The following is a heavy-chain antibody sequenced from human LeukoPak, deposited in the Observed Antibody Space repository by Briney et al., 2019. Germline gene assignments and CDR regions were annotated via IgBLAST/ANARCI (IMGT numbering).Heavy chain of an antibody. D-gene: IGHD3-22*01. CDR1: GFTFSSYA. Sequence: QTGGSLRLSCAASGFTFSSYAMIWVRQAPGKGLEGVSAICGRGGSTYYADSVKGRFTISRDNSKNTVYLQMNSLSAEDTAVYYCAKSGRWYYDSSGYYAFDYWGQGTMVTVSS. V-gene: IGHV3-23*01. CDR3: AKSGRWYYDSSGYYAFDY. J-gene: IGHJ4*02. CDR2: ICGRGGST.